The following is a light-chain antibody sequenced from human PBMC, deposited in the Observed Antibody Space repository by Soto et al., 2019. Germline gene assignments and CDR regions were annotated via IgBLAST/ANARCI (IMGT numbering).Light chain of an antibody. V-gene: IGKV1-6*01. J-gene: IGKJ4*01. CDR2: GAF. CDR1: RGVRSD. CDR3: VQDFNYPLT. Sequence: AIQMTQSPSSLSASVGDTVTISCRASRGVRSDVAWYQQRPGSVPKVLIYGAFNLCTGVPSRFSGSGYGSDFSLTISSLQPEDSATYYCVQDFNYPLTFGGGTKVDIK.